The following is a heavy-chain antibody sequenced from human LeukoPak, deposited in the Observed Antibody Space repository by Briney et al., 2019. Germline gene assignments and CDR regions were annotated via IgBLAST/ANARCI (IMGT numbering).Heavy chain of an antibody. Sequence: GGSLRLSCAASGFTFSSYAMSWVRQAPGKGLEWVSAISGSGGSTYYADSVKGRFTISRDNSKNTLYLRMNSLRAEDTAVYYCARDLPGGPPPYSGSYYGDAFDIWGQGTMVTVSS. D-gene: IGHD1-26*01. CDR2: ISGSGGST. CDR1: GFTFSSYA. V-gene: IGHV3-23*01. J-gene: IGHJ3*02. CDR3: ARDLPGGPPPYSGSYYGDAFDI.